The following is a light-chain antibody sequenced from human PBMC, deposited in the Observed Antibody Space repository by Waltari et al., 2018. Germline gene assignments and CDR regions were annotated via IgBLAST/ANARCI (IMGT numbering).Light chain of an antibody. Sequence: QSALTQPASVSGSPGQSITISSTGTSRDDRGEDYVSWYQQHPGKAPKLMIYDVSNRPSGVSNRFSASKSGNTASLTISGLQAEDEGDYYCSSYASVSSLVFGGGTRLTVL. V-gene: IGLV2-14*01. CDR3: SSYASVSSLV. CDR2: DVS. CDR1: SRDDRGEDY. J-gene: IGLJ2*01.